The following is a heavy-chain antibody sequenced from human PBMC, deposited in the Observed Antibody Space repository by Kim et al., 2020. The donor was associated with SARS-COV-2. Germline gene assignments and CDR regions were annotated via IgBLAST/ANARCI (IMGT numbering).Heavy chain of an antibody. CDR2: IIPSCGTA. J-gene: IGHJ4*02. D-gene: IGHD6-19*01. CDR3: ARLGLSSGWYGGVDY. Sequence: SVKVSCKASGYTFSSYAIHWVRQAPGQGLEWMGGIIPSCGTANYAQKFQGRVTITADESTSTAYMELSSLRSEDTAVYYCARLGLSSGWYGGVDYWGQGTLVTVSS. V-gene: IGHV1-69*13. CDR1: GYTFSSYA.